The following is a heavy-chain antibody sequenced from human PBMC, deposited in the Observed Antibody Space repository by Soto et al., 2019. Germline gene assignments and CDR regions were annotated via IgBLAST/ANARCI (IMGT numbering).Heavy chain of an antibody. CDR3: AFDVALGVVFFQH. CDR2: IIPTLGLR. CDR1: GGTFNSYT. D-gene: IGHD3-3*01. J-gene: IGHJ1*01. V-gene: IGHV1-69*02. Sequence: QVQLVQSGAEVKKPGSSVKVSCKASGGTFNSYTISWVRQAPGQGLQWMGRIIPTLGLRNYAQDFQDRVTITADKSADTASMELSSLRSEDTAVYYCAFDVALGVVFFQHWGQGTLVTVSS.